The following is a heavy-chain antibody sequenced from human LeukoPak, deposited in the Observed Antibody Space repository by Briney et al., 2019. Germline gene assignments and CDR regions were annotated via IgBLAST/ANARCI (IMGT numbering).Heavy chain of an antibody. CDR2: LQSGGTT. J-gene: IGHJ4*02. D-gene: IGHD3-10*01. V-gene: IGHV3-66*01. CDR1: GFTFSSYA. CDR3: ARDLYYGSGGYYFDY. Sequence: SGGSLRLSCAASGFTFSSYAMSWVRQAPGKGLEWVSVLQSGGTTHYADSVKGRFTISRDISKNTPYLQMNSLRVEDTAVYYCARDLYYGSGGYYFDYWGQGTLVTVSS.